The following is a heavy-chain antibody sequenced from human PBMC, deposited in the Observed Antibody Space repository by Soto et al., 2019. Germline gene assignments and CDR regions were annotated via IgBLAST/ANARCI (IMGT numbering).Heavy chain of an antibody. CDR2: IKSKTDGGTT. J-gene: IGHJ6*02. CDR1: GFTFSNAW. Sequence: GGSLRLSCAASGFTFSNAWMNWVRQAPGKGLEWVGRIKSKTDGGTTDYAAPVKGRFTISRDDSKNTLYLQMNSLKTEDTAVYYCTTTYCSSTSCYWLLYGMDVWGQGTTVTVSS. D-gene: IGHD2-2*01. CDR3: TTTYCSSTSCYWLLYGMDV. V-gene: IGHV3-15*07.